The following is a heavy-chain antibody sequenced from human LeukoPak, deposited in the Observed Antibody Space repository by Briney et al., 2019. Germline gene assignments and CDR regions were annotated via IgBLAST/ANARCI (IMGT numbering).Heavy chain of an antibody. J-gene: IGHJ4*02. D-gene: IGHD4-17*01. CDR2: IIGSGVTT. Sequence: GGSLRLSCAASGFTFSRFAMAWVRQAPGKGLEWVAGIIGSGVTTYYADSVKGRFTISRDNSKNTLFLQMNSLRAEDTAVYYCAKDSVEYGDPPTANDYWGQGTLVTVSS. CDR3: AKDSVEYGDPPTANDY. CDR1: GFTFSRFA. V-gene: IGHV3-23*01.